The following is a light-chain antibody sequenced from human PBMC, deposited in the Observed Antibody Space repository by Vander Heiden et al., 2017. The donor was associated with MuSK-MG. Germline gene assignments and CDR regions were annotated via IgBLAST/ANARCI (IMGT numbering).Light chain of an antibody. J-gene: IGKJ4*01. CDR3: QQYNNWPPVT. V-gene: IGKV3-15*01. Sequence: EIVMTQSPASLSVSPGERATLSRRASQGVSNSLAWYQQKPDQAPRLLIYGASARATGVPAKFKGSGSGTEFTLTISNLRSEDFAVYCCQQYNNWPPVTFGGGTKVEIK. CDR1: QGVSNS. CDR2: GAS.